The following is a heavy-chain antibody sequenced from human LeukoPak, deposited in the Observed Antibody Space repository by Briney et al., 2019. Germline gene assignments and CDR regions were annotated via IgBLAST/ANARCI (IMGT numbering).Heavy chain of an antibody. V-gene: IGHV3-23*01. CDR3: AKDRGGSFWFYP. J-gene: IGHJ5*02. CDR2: ISATGGTT. Sequence: SWVRQXXXXGXEWFPPISATGGTTYYASSVQGRFPISRYNSKNTLYLQMNSLRAEDTAVYYCAKDRGGSFWFYPCGQGTLVTVSS. D-gene: IGHD1-26*01.